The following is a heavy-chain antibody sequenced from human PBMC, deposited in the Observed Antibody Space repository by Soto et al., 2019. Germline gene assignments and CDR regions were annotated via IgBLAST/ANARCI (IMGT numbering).Heavy chain of an antibody. Sequence: VASLKLANAASGVTFRSYNMNWVRQAPGKGLEWVSSISTTSSFIYYADSMEGRFTISRDNAKNSLYLQMNSLRAEDTALYYSARAGTGWREDYW. J-gene: IGHJ4*01. CDR1: GVTFRSYN. CDR3: ARAGTGWREDY. V-gene: IGHV3-21*06. CDR2: ISTTSSFI. D-gene: IGHD6-19*01.